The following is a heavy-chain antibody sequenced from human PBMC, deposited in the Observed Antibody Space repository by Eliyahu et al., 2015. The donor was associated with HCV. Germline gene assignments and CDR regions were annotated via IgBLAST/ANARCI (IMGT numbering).Heavy chain of an antibody. V-gene: IGHV3-48*02. D-gene: IGHD2-2*01. J-gene: IGHJ4*02. CDR3: ARDEGGNIVVVPYEDIVATSPGSFDY. CDR1: GFTFSSYS. CDR2: ISSSSSTI. Sequence: CTASGFTFSSYSMNWVRQAPGKGLEWVSYISSSSSTIYYADSVKGRFTISRDNAKNSLYLQMNSLRDEDTAVYYCARDEGGNIVVVPYEDIVATSPGSFDYWGQGTLVTVSS.